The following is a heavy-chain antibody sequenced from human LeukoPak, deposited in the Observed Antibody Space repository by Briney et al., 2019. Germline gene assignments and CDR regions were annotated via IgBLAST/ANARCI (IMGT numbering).Heavy chain of an antibody. V-gene: IGHV3-7*01. CDR1: GFTFSSYW. D-gene: IGHD6-13*01. CDR2: IKQDGSEK. CDR3: AREDSSDAFDI. Sequence: GGSLRLSCAASGFTFSSYWMSWVRQAPGKGLEWVANIKQDGSEKYYVDSVKGRFTISRENAKNSLYLQMNSLRAGDTAAYYCAREDSSDAFDIWGQGTMVTVSS. J-gene: IGHJ3*02.